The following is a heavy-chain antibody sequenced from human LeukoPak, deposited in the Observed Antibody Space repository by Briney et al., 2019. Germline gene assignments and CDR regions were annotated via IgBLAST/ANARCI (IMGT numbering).Heavy chain of an antibody. CDR2: IYTSGST. J-gene: IGHJ4*02. D-gene: IGHD2-2*01. V-gene: IGHV4-4*07. CDR1: GGSISSYY. CDR3: ARSPRYQLLLPFDY. Sequence: SETLSLTCTVSGGSISSYYWSWIRQPAGKGLEWIGRIYTSGSTNYNPSLKSRVTMSVDTSKNQFSLKLSSVTAADTAVYYCARSPRYQLLLPFDYWGQGTLGTVSS.